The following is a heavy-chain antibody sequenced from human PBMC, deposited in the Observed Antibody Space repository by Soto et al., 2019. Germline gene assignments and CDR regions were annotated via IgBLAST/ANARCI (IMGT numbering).Heavy chain of an antibody. CDR1: GDSVSSNSAA. CDR2: TYYRSKWYN. D-gene: IGHD1-26*01. V-gene: IGHV6-1*01. Sequence: SQTLSLTCAISGDSVSSNSAAWNWIRQSPSRGLEWLGRTYYRSKWYNGYAIFVKSRITINPDTSKDQFSLQLNSVTPDDTAVYYCARSQSGDLDYWGRGTLVTVSS. J-gene: IGHJ4*02. CDR3: ARSQSGDLDY.